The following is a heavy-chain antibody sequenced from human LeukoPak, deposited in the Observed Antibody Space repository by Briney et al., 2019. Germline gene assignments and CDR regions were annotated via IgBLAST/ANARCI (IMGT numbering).Heavy chain of an antibody. CDR2: IYNSGYT. D-gene: IGHD3-10*01. Sequence: PSETLSLTCTVSGVSTSTYYWIWIRQPPGKGPEWIGYIYNSGYTDYNPSLKSRVIISVDTSKNQFSLRLSSVTAADTAVYYCASTSGIDWGQGTLVTVSS. CDR3: ASTSGID. CDR1: GVSTSTYY. J-gene: IGHJ4*02. V-gene: IGHV4-59*08.